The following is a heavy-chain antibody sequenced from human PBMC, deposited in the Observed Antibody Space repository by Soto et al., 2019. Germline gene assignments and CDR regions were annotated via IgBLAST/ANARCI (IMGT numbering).Heavy chain of an antibody. CDR1: GGSISTSSSY. Sequence: SSETLSLTCTVSGGSISTSSSYWGWIRQPPGKGLEWLGSIYYLGNTYYNPSLGGRVSISVDTSKNQFSLKLSSVTAADTAVYYCARHVVAAARGRKPNWFDPWGQGTLVTVSS. J-gene: IGHJ5*02. D-gene: IGHD2-15*01. CDR3: ARHVVAAARGRKPNWFDP. V-gene: IGHV4-39*01. CDR2: IYYLGNT.